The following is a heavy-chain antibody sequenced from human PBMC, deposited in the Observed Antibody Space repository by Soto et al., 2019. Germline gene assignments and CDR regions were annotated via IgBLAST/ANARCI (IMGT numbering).Heavy chain of an antibody. J-gene: IGHJ4*02. CDR2: ISGSGGST. CDR1: GFTFSSYA. CDR3: AKEPYYDFWSGYYNFDY. V-gene: IGHV3-23*01. D-gene: IGHD3-3*01. Sequence: EVQLLESGGGLVQPGGSLRLSCAASGFTFSSYAMSWVRQAPGKGLEWVSAISGSGGSTYYADSVKGRFTISRDNSKNTLYLQMYSLRAEDTAVYYCAKEPYYDFWSGYYNFDYWGQGTLVTVSS.